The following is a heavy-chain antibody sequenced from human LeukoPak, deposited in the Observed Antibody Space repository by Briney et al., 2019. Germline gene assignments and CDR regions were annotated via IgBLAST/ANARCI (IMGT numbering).Heavy chain of an antibody. J-gene: IGHJ4*02. V-gene: IGHV3-48*01. Sequence: GRSLRLSCAASGFTLSSYSMNWVRQAPGKGLEWVSYISSSSSTIYYADSVKGRFTISRDNAKNSLYLQMNSLRAEDTAVYYCARDRGIAVADYFDYWGQGTLVTVSS. CDR1: GFTLSSYS. D-gene: IGHD6-19*01. CDR3: ARDRGIAVADYFDY. CDR2: ISSSSSTI.